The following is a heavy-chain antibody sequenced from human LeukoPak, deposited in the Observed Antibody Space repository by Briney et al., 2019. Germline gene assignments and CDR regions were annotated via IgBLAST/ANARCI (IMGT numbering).Heavy chain of an antibody. CDR2: IYYSGST. Sequence: PSETLSLTCSVSGGSISSSSYYWGWIRQPPGKRLEWIGNIYYSGSTYYNPSLKSRVTISVDTSKNQFSLKLSSVTAADTAVYYCARPDYYYYHMDVWGKGTTVTVSS. CDR3: ARPDYYYYHMDV. CDR1: GGSISSSSYY. V-gene: IGHV4-39*01. J-gene: IGHJ6*03.